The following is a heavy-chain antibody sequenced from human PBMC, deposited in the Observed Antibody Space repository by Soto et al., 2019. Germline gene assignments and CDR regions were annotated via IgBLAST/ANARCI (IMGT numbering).Heavy chain of an antibody. CDR3: AKAYCSGGSCYSADYYYYMDV. J-gene: IGHJ6*03. CDR1: GFIFSSYG. D-gene: IGHD2-15*01. CDR2: ISYDGSNK. V-gene: IGHV3-30*18. Sequence: QVQLVESGGGVVQPGRSLRLSCAASGFIFSSYGMHWVRQAPGKGLEWVALISYDGSNKYFVDSVKGRFAISRDNSKNTLYLQMNSLRVEDTAVYYCAKAYCSGGSCYSADYYYYMDVWGQGTTVTVSS.